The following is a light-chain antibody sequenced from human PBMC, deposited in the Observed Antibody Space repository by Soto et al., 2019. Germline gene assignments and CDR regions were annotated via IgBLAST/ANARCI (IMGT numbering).Light chain of an antibody. CDR2: KAS. J-gene: IGKJ1*01. CDR3: QQYHSYPWT. V-gene: IGKV1-5*03. CDR1: QSIGNW. Sequence: VQMPQYPSTLSASVGDRVTITCRASQSIGNWLAWYQQKPGKAPHLLIYKASNLQSGVPSRFSGSGSGTEFTLTITSLQPDDFATFYCQQYHSYPWTFGQGTKVDIK.